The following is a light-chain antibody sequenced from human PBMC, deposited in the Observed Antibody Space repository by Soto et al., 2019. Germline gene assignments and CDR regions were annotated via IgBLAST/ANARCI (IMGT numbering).Light chain of an antibody. CDR3: SSYTGSTTLVI. Sequence: QSALTQPASVSGSPGXSITISCTGTSSDVGGYNYVSWYQQHPGKAPKLMIYDVSNRPSGVSNRFSGSRSGNTASLTISGLQAEDEAHYYCSSYTGSTTLVIFGGGTKLTVL. CDR1: SSDVGGYNY. V-gene: IGLV2-14*03. CDR2: DVS. J-gene: IGLJ2*01.